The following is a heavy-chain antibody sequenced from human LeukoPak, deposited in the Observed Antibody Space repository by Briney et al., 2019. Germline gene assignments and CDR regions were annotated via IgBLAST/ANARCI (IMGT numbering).Heavy chain of an antibody. CDR3: AREVRFGEPEPYFDY. D-gene: IGHD3-10*01. J-gene: IGHJ4*02. Sequence: ASVKVSCKASGGTFSSYAISWVRQAPGQGLEWMGGIIPIFGTANYAQKFQGRVTITADESTSTAYMELSSLRSEDTAVYYCAREVRFGEPEPYFDYWGQGTLVTVSS. V-gene: IGHV1-69*13. CDR2: IIPIFGTA. CDR1: GGTFSSYA.